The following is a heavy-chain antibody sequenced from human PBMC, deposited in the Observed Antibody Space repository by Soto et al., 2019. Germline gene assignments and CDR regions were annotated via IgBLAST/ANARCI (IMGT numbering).Heavy chain of an antibody. Sequence: QVQLQESGPGLVKPSETLSLTCTVSGGTVSSDTDYWSWIRQPPGKRLEWIGFICSGGSTYYNPSLKSRVTTSVETSKDQFSLKLRSVIVAHTAVYHCARFVRSCSGTTCYTRADVWGQGTTVTV. D-gene: IGHD2-2*02. CDR1: GGTVSSDTDY. CDR3: ARFVRSCSGTTCYTRADV. CDR2: ICSGGST. J-gene: IGHJ6*02. V-gene: IGHV4-61*01.